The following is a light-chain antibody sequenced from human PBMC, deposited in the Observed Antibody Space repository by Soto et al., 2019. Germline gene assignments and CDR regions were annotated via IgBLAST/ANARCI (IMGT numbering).Light chain of an antibody. V-gene: IGKV2-28*01. Sequence: EIVMTQSPLTLPVTPGEPASISCRSSQSLLYNNTYNYLDWYVQKPGQSPQLLIYFGSNRAPGVPDRFSGSGSGTDFTLKISRVEAEDVGTYYCMQALQSLTFGQGTRLE. CDR2: FGS. J-gene: IGKJ5*01. CDR3: MQALQSLT. CDR1: QSLLYNNTYNY.